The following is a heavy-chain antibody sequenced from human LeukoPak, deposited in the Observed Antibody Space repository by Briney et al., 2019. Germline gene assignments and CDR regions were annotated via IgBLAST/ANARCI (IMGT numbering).Heavy chain of an antibody. CDR2: IYYSGST. J-gene: IGHJ3*02. CDR1: GGSISSYY. Sequence: SETLSLTCTVSGGSISSYYWSWIRQPPGKGLEWIGYIYYSGSTNYNPSLMSRVTISEDTSKNQFSLKLRSVTAADTAVYYCASLNYGGNKNHAFDIWGQGTMVTGPS. D-gene: IGHD4-23*01. V-gene: IGHV4-59*01. CDR3: ASLNYGGNKNHAFDI.